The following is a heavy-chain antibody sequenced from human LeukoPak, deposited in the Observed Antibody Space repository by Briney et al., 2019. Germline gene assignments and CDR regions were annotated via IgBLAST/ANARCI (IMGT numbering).Heavy chain of an antibody. CDR1: GFTFSSYA. V-gene: IGHV3-23*01. J-gene: IGHJ4*02. CDR3: AKDSPPNCSGNTCYDN. D-gene: IGHD2-15*01. CDR2: ISGSGGST. Sequence: PGGSLRLSCAASGFTFSSYAMGWVRQAPGEGLEWVSAISGSGGSTYYADSVKGRFTFSRDNSRNTLYLQMNSLRAEDTAVYYCAKDSPPNCSGNTCYDNWGQGTLVTVSS.